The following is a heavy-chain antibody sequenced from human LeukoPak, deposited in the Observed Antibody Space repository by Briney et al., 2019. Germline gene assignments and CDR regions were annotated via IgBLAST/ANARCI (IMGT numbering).Heavy chain of an antibody. CDR2: INPNSGGT. CDR1: GYTFTGYY. D-gene: IGHD2/OR15-2a*01. CDR3: ASRFSTSPDAFDI. V-gene: IGHV1-2*02. J-gene: IGHJ3*02. Sequence: ASVKVSCKASGYTFTGYYMHWVRPAPGQGLEWMGWINPNSGGTNYAQKFQGRVTMTRDTSISTAYMELSRLRSDDTAVYYCASRFSTSPDAFDIWGQGTMVTVSS.